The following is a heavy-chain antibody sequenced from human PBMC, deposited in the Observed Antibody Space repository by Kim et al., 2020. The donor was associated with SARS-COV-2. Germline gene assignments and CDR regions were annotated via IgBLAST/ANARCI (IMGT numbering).Heavy chain of an antibody. CDR3: ARSPGIAAAGTYYYYYYGMDV. CDR1: GYSFTSYW. J-gene: IGHJ6*02. CDR2: IDPSDSYT. V-gene: IGHV5-10-1*01. Sequence: GESLKISCKGSGYSFTSYWISWVRQMPGKGLEWMGRIDPSDSYTNYSPSFQGHVTISADKSISTAYLQWSSLKASDTAMYYCARSPGIAAAGTYYYYYYGMDVWGQGTTVTVSS. D-gene: IGHD6-13*01.